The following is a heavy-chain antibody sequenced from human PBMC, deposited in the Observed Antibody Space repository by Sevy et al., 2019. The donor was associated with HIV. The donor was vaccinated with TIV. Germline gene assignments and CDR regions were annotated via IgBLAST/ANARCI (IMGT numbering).Heavy chain of an antibody. V-gene: IGHV3-30-3*01. CDR3: ARDGQRDYYYSSCYYYYFDY. Sequence: GESLKISCAASGFTFSSYAMHWVRQAPGKGLEWVAVISYDGSNKYYADSVKGRFTISRDNSKNTLYLQMNSLRAEDTAVYYCARDGQRDYYYSSCYYYYFDYWGQGTLVTVSS. J-gene: IGHJ4*02. CDR1: GFTFSSYA. CDR2: ISYDGSNK. D-gene: IGHD3-22*01.